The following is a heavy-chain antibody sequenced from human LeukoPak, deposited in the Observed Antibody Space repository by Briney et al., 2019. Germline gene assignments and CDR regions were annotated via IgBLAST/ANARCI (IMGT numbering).Heavy chain of an antibody. Sequence: PSETLSLTCTVSGDSISSYYWYWFRQPPGKELERIAFIYYSGIPHYNPSLKSRVTISLDTSKNQFSLRLSSVTAAETAVYYCAREGIVRTYDQWGQGTLVTVSS. CDR1: GDSISSYY. CDR3: AREGIVRTYDQ. CDR2: IYYSGIP. V-gene: IGHV4-59*12. D-gene: IGHD2/OR15-2a*01. J-gene: IGHJ4*02.